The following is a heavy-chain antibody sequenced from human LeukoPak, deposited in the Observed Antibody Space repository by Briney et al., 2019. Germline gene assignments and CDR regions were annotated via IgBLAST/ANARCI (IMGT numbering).Heavy chain of an antibody. Sequence: GGSLRLSCAASGFTFSSYAMSWVRQAPGKGLEWVSTISGSGGSTYYADSVKGRFTISRDISKNTLYLQMNSLRAEDTAVYYCAKGSQAMIVVVPTNYWGQGTLVTVSS. J-gene: IGHJ4*02. CDR3: AKGSQAMIVVVPTNY. CDR1: GFTFSSYA. V-gene: IGHV3-23*01. CDR2: ISGSGGST. D-gene: IGHD3-22*01.